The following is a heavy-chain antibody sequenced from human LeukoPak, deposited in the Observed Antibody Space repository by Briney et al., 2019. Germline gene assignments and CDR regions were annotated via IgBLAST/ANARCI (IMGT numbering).Heavy chain of an antibody. CDR2: INPSGGST. D-gene: IGHD5-12*01. J-gene: IGHJ5*02. V-gene: IGHV1-46*01. Sequence: ASVTVSCKASVYTFTSYYMHWVRQAPGQGRAWMGIINPSGGSTSYEQKFQGRVTMTRDMSTSTVYMELSSLRSEDTAVYYCARDQGYRDNWFDPWGQGTLVTVSS. CDR1: VYTFTSYY. CDR3: ARDQGYRDNWFDP.